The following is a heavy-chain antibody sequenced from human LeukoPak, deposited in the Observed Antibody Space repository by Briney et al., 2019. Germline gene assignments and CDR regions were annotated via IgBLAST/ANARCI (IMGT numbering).Heavy chain of an antibody. CDR3: AIRFLEWLYAFDI. V-gene: IGHV1-69-2*01. J-gene: IGHJ3*02. CDR1: GYTFTDYY. D-gene: IGHD3-3*01. CDR2: VDPEDGET. Sequence: GASVKVSCKASGYTFTDYYMHWVQQAPGRGLEWMGRVDPEDGETIYAEKFQGRVTITADTSTDTAYMELSSLRSEDTAVYYCAIRFLEWLYAFDIWGQGTMVTVSS.